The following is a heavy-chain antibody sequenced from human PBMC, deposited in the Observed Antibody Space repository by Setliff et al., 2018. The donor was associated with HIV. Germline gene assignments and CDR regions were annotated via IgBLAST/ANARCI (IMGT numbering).Heavy chain of an antibody. D-gene: IGHD3-22*01. CDR1: GLILSDQF. J-gene: IGHJ4*02. CDR2: TRSRAYSYTT. Sequence: PGGSLRLSCAVSGLILSDQFIDWVRQAPGKGLEWVGRTRSRAYSYTTQYAASVKDRFTISRDDSENSVFLQMNSLKTEDTAMYFCTWPQYIYENSDSDYWGQGALVTVSS. CDR3: TWPQYIYENSDSDY. V-gene: IGHV3-72*01.